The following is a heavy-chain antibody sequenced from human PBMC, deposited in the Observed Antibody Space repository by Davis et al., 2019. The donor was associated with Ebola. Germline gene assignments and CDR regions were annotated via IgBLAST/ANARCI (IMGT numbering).Heavy chain of an antibody. CDR2: ISYDGSNK. J-gene: IGHJ4*02. Sequence: GGSLRLSCAASGFTFSDYAMHWVRQAPGKGLEWVAVISYDGSNKYYADSVKGRFTISRDNSKNTLYLQMNSLRAEDTAVYYCAKIAQGYWGQGTLVTVSS. V-gene: IGHV3-30*18. CDR3: AKIAQGY. D-gene: IGHD2-15*01. CDR1: GFTFSDYA.